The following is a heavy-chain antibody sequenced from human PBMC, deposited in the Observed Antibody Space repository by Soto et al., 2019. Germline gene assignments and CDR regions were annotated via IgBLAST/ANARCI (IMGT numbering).Heavy chain of an antibody. J-gene: IGHJ4*02. CDR3: TRDYYDSSGYYYVRDDFDY. V-gene: IGHV3-49*03. CDR1: GFTFGYYA. Sequence: GGSLRLSCTASGFTFGYYAMSWFRQAPGKGLEWVGFIRSKAYGGTTEYAASVKGRFTISRDDSKSIAYLQMNSLKTEDTAVYYCTRDYYDSSGYYYVRDDFDYWGQGTLVTVSS. D-gene: IGHD3-22*01. CDR2: IRSKAYGGTT.